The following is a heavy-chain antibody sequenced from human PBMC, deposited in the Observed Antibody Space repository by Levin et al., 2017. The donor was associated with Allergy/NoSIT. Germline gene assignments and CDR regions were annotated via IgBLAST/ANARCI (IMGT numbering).Heavy chain of an antibody. V-gene: IGHV4-39*01. D-gene: IGHD3-10*01. CDR1: GGSISSSSYY. Sequence: SQTLSLTCTVSGGSISSSSYYWGWIRQPPGKGLEWIGSIYYSGSTYYNPSLKSRVTISVDTSKNQFSLKLSSVTAADTAVYYCARTTGSGTLPRLDYWGQGTLVTVSS. CDR2: IYYSGST. J-gene: IGHJ4*02. CDR3: ARTTGSGTLPRLDY.